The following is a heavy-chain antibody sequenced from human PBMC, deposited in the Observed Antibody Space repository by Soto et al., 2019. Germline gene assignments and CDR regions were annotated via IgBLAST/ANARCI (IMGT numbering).Heavy chain of an antibody. J-gene: IGHJ6*02. CDR2: INPNSGGT. CDR1: GYTFTGYY. CDR3: ARHHEGCDSSSWYCYYYGMDV. D-gene: IGHD6-13*01. V-gene: IGHV1-2*02. Sequence: ASVKVSCKASGYTFTGYYMHWVRQAPGQGLEWMGWINPNSGGTNYAQKFQGRVTMTRDTSISTAYMELSRLRSDDTAVYYCARHHEGCDSSSWYCYYYGMDVCGHGTTVTASS.